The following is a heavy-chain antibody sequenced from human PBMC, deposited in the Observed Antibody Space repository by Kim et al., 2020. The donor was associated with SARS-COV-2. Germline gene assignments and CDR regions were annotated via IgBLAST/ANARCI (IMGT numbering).Heavy chain of an antibody. D-gene: IGHD3-22*01. CDR1: GGSISSSSYY. CDR2: IYYSGST. CDR3: ARHGTITMMVVVIAPGYFDY. J-gene: IGHJ4*02. V-gene: IGHV4-39*01. Sequence: SETLSLTCAVSGGSISSSSYYWGWIRQPPGKGLEWIGSIYYSGSTYYNSSLKSRVTISVDTSKNQFSLKLSSVTAADTAVYYCARHGTITMMVVVIAPGYFDYWGQGTLVTVSS.